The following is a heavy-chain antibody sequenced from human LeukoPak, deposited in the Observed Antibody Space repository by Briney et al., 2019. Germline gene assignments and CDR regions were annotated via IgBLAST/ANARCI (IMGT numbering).Heavy chain of an antibody. CDR3: ARRGYGSGSFNRYYFDY. D-gene: IGHD3-10*01. CDR2: IYYSGST. J-gene: IGHJ4*02. V-gene: IGHV4-59*08. CDR1: GGSISSYY. Sequence: SETLSLTCTVSGGSISSYYWSWIRQPPGKGLEWIGYIYYSGSTNYNPSLKRRVTISVDTSKNQFSLKLNSVPAADTPVYYCARRGYGSGSFNRYYFDYWGQGILVTVSS.